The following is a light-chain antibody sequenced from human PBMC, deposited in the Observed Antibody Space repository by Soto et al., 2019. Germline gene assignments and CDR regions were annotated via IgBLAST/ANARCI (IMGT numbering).Light chain of an antibody. V-gene: IGKV3-11*01. CDR3: QQRSNCP. J-gene: IGKJ3*01. CDR2: DAS. Sequence: EIVLTQSPATLSLSPGERATLSCRASQSVSSYLAWYQQKPGQAPRLLIYDASNRATGIPARFSGSGSGTDFTLPVSSLEPEDFAVYYCQQRSNCPFGRGRKVDIK. CDR1: QSVSSY.